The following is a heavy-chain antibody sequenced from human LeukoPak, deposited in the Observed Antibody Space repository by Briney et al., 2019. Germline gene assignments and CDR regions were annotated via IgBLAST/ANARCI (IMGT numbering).Heavy chain of an antibody. CDR2: INHSGGT. CDR1: GGSFSGYY. J-gene: IGHJ3*02. CDR3: ARRRRVRGPLTSFDI. Sequence: SETLSLTCAVYGGSFSGYYWSWIRQPPGKGLEWIGEINHSGGTNYNPSLKSRVTISVDTSKNQFSLKLSSVTAADTAVYYCARRRRVRGPLTSFDIWGQGTMVTVSS. V-gene: IGHV4-34*01. D-gene: IGHD3-10*01.